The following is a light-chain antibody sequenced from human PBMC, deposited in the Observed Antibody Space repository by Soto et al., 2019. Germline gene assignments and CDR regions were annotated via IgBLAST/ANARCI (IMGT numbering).Light chain of an antibody. CDR1: QDINSY. CDR3: QQYNIYPLT. V-gene: IGKV1D-16*01. CDR2: AAS. J-gene: IGKJ4*01. Sequence: DVQMTQSPSSLSASVGDRVTITCRASQDINSYLAWYQQKPGNAPKSLIYAASSLQTGVPSRFSGSESGTDFTLTISNLQPEDSAKYYCQQYNIYPLTFGGGTKVEIK.